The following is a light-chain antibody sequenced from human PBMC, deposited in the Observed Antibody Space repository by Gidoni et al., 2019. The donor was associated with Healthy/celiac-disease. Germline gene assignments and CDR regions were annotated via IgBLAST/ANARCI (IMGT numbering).Light chain of an antibody. Sequence: DIQMTQSPSTLSASAGDRVTITCRASQSISSWLAWYQQKPGKAPKLLIYKASSLESWVPSRFSGSGSGTEFTLTISSLQPDDFATYYCQQYNSYPWTFGQXTKVEIK. CDR2: KAS. CDR3: QQYNSYPWT. J-gene: IGKJ1*01. V-gene: IGKV1-5*03. CDR1: QSISSW.